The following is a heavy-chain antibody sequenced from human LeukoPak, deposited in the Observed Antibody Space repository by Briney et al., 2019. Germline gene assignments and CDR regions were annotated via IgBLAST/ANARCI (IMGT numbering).Heavy chain of an antibody. Sequence: GASVKVSCKASGYTFTGYYMHWVRQAPGQGLEWMGLINPSGGSTRYAQKFQGRVTMTRDMSTSTVYMELSSLRSEDTAVYYCARLHIVVVTATTDAFDIWGQGTMVTVSS. CDR1: GYTFTGYY. J-gene: IGHJ3*02. V-gene: IGHV1-46*01. CDR3: ARLHIVVVTATTDAFDI. D-gene: IGHD2-21*02. CDR2: INPSGGST.